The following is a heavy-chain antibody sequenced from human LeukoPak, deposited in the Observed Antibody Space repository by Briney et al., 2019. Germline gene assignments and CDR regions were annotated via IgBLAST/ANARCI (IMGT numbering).Heavy chain of an antibody. J-gene: IGHJ4*02. CDR2: IKSKTDGGTT. D-gene: IGHD3-10*01. Sequence: GGSLRLSCAASGFTFSNAWMSWVRQAPGKGLEWVGRIKSKTDGGTTDYAAPVKGRFTISRDDSKNTLYLQMNSLKTEDTAVYYCTTDPAARLLWFGESTEYYFDYWGQGTLVTVSS. CDR1: GFTFSNAW. CDR3: TTDPAARLLWFGESTEYYFDY. V-gene: IGHV3-15*01.